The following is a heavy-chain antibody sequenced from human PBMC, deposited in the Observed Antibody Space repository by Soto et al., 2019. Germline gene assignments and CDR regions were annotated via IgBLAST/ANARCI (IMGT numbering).Heavy chain of an antibody. J-gene: IGHJ4*02. V-gene: IGHV4-34*01. Sequence: SETLSLTCAVYGGSFSGYYWSWIRQPPGKGLEWIGEINHSGSTNYNPSLKSRVTISVDTSKNQFSLKLSSVTAADTAVYYCARGFAYIDYWGQGTLVTVSS. CDR2: INHSGST. D-gene: IGHD1-20*01. CDR1: GGSFSGYY. CDR3: ARGFAYIDY.